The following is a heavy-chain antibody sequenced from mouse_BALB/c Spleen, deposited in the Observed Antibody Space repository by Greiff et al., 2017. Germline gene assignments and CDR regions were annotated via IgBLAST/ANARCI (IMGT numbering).Heavy chain of an antibody. J-gene: IGHJ1*01. Sequence: EVMLVESGPGLVKPSQSLSLTCTVTGYSITSDYAWNWIRQFPGNKLEWMGYISYSGSTSYNPSLKSRISITRDTSKNQFFLQLNSVTTEDTATYYCARGGRYDWYFDVWGAGTTVTVSS. CDR1: GYSITSDYA. V-gene: IGHV3-2*02. CDR3: ARGGRYDWYFDV. CDR2: ISYSGST. D-gene: IGHD2-14*01.